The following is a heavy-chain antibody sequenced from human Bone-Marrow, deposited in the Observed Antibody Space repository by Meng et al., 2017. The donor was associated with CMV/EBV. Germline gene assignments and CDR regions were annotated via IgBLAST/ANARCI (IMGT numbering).Heavy chain of an antibody. D-gene: IGHD2-2*01. Sequence: GESLKISCAASGFTFSSYGMHWVRQAPGKGLEWVAFIRYDGSNKYYADSVKGRFTISRDNSKNALYLQMNSLRAEDTAVYYCAKDGVTVVPAANEYYFDYWGQGTLVTFSS. CDR2: IRYDGSNK. V-gene: IGHV3-30*02. CDR1: GFTFSSYG. CDR3: AKDGVTVVPAANEYYFDY. J-gene: IGHJ4*02.